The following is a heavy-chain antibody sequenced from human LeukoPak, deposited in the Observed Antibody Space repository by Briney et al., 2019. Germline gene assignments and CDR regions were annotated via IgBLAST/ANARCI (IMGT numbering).Heavy chain of an antibody. Sequence: GGSLRLSCAASGFTFINYAMNWVRQAPGKGLEWVSLISDSGGSTYYADSVKGRFTISRENAKNSLYLKMNSLRAEDTAVYYCAREASIAAAGYYYYYYYMDVWGKGTTVTISS. J-gene: IGHJ6*03. D-gene: IGHD6-13*01. CDR1: GFTFINYA. V-gene: IGHV3-23*01. CDR2: ISDSGGST. CDR3: AREASIAAAGYYYYYYYMDV.